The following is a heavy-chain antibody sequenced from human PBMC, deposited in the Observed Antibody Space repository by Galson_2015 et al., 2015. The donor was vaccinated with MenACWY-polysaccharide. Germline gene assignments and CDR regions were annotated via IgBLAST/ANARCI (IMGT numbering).Heavy chain of an antibody. CDR1: GFTFSSYT. V-gene: IGHV3-48*01. D-gene: IGHD6-19*01. CDR2: ISSGSSII. J-gene: IGHJ3*02. Sequence: SLRLSCAASGFTFSSYTMNWVRQAPGKGLEWLSYISSGSSIIYYADSMKGRFTISRDNAKNSLYLQINSLRVEDTAVYYCARESSRIVFHAFDIWGQGTMVTVSS. CDR3: ARESSRIVFHAFDI.